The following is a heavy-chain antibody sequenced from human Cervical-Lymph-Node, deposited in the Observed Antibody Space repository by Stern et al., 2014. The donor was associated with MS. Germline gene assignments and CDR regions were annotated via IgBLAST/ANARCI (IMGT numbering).Heavy chain of an antibody. D-gene: IGHD3-16*01. Sequence: QVQLQESGPGLVKPSQTLSLSCTVSGAPVNSGGYYWTWIRQVPGKGLEWIGYIHHRGATFYNPPLKSRVTISVDTSENQVSLMLSSVTAADTAVYYCAAIGPLMEGAAFDIWGQGTLVTVSS. J-gene: IGHJ3*02. CDR3: AAIGPLMEGAAFDI. CDR2: IHHRGAT. V-gene: IGHV4-31*03. CDR1: GAPVNSGGYY.